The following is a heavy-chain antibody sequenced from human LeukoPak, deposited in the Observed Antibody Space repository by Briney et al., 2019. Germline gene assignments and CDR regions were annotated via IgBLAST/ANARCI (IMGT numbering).Heavy chain of an antibody. CDR2: INPNSGGT. CDR1: GYTFTSFD. D-gene: IGHD3-22*01. CDR3: AREGSGYYDSSGTFDY. Sequence: ASVKVSCKASGYTFTSFDISWVRQAPGQGLEWMGWINPNSGGTNYAQKFQGWVTMTRDTSISTAYMELSRLRSDDTAVYYCAREGSGYYDSSGTFDYWGQGTLVTVSS. J-gene: IGHJ4*02. V-gene: IGHV1-2*04.